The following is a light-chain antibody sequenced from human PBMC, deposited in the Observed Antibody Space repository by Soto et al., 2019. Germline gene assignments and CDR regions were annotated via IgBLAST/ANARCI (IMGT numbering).Light chain of an antibody. CDR1: QSVSSSY. V-gene: IGKV3-20*01. Sequence: EIVLTQSPGNLSLSPWERATLSCRASQSVSSSYLAWYQQKPGQAPRLLIYGASSRATGIPDRFSGSGSGTDFTLTISRLEPEDFAVYYCQKYGSSPLTFGQGTKVDIK. CDR2: GAS. J-gene: IGKJ1*01. CDR3: QKYGSSPLT.